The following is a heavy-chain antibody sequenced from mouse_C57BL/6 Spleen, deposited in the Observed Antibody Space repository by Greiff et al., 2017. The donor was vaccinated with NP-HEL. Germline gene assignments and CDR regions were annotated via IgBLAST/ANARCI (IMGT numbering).Heavy chain of an antibody. Sequence: EVQVVESGGDLVKPGGSLKLSCAASGFTFSSYGMSWVRQTPDKRLEWVATISSGGSYTYYPDSVKGRFTISRDNAKNTLYLQMSSLKSEDTAMYYCARHYYGNYDYAMDYWGQGTSVTVSS. CDR1: GFTFSSYG. CDR3: ARHYYGNYDYAMDY. CDR2: ISSGGSYT. J-gene: IGHJ4*01. D-gene: IGHD2-1*01. V-gene: IGHV5-6*01.